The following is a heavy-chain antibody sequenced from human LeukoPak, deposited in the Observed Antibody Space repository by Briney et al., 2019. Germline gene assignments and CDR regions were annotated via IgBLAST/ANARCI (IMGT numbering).Heavy chain of an antibody. J-gene: IGHJ4*02. CDR3: AKGQASVTYKYFFDY. V-gene: IGHV3-23*01. Sequence: GGSLRLSCAASGFTLRNYAMSWVRQAPGKGLEWVSSIGAGDKYTYYGDSVKGRFTISRDNSKNTLYLQMNSLRAGDTAIYYCAKGQASVTYKYFFDYWGQGTLVTVSS. CDR2: IGAGDKYT. CDR1: GFTLRNYA. D-gene: IGHD4-17*01.